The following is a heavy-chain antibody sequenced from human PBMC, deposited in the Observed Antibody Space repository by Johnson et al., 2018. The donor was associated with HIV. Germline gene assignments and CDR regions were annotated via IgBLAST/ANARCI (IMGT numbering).Heavy chain of an antibody. CDR1: GFTFSIYD. CDR3: AKDPPYSSSSPGAFDI. CDR2: IGVTSAT. V-gene: IGHV3-13*01. D-gene: IGHD6-6*01. Sequence: VQLVESGGGLVQPGGSLRLSCAASGFTFSIYDMHWVRQTTGKGLEWVSAIGVTSATYYPGSVKGRFTISRDNAKKSLYLQMNSLRAGDTAVYYCAKDPPYSSSSPGAFDIWGQVTMVTVSS. J-gene: IGHJ3*02.